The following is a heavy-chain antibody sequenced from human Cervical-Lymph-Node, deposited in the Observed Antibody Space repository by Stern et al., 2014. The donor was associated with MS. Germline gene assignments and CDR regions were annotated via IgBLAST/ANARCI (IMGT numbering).Heavy chain of an antibody. J-gene: IGHJ5*02. CDR2: IFPFFGTP. Sequence: VQLGQSGAEVTKPGSSVKVSCKASGGTFSKFPSSWVRQAPGQGLEWMGGIFPFFGTPSYAQEFRGMVTITADVSTSTVFMELSSLRSDDTADYYCAHRSETSDRWYSLGYDLWGQGTLVTVSS. CDR3: AHRSETSDRWYSLGYDL. CDR1: GGTFSKFP. V-gene: IGHV1-69*01. D-gene: IGHD6-13*01.